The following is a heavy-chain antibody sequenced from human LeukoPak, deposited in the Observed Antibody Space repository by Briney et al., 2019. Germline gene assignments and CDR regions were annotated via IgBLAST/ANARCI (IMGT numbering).Heavy chain of an antibody. CDR2: INQDGSQK. D-gene: IGHD4-17*01. Sequence: GGSLRLSCAVSGFTFSSYWMSWFRQAPGKGLEWVANINQDGSQKFSVDSVKGRFTISRDNAKNSLSLQMNSQRVEDTAVYYCARDWFDGDYDRFDYWGQGTLVTVSS. CDR1: GFTFSSYW. V-gene: IGHV3-7*03. J-gene: IGHJ4*02. CDR3: ARDWFDGDYDRFDY.